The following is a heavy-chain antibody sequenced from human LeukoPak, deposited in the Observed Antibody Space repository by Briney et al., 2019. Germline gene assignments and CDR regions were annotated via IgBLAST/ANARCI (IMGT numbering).Heavy chain of an antibody. Sequence: SGPTLVKPTQTLTLTRTFSGFSLSTTAVGVGWFRQPPGKALEWLALIYWNDNKRYSPSLENRLTITKDTSKNPVVFAMTNVDPVDTATYYCAHLSATYSNKFDYWGQGILVTVSS. J-gene: IGHJ4*02. D-gene: IGHD2-15*01. CDR1: GFSLSTTAVG. CDR3: AHLSATYSNKFDY. CDR2: IYWNDNK. V-gene: IGHV2-5*01.